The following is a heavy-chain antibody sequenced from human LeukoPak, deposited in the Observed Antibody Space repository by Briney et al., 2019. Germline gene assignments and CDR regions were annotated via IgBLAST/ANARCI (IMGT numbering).Heavy chain of an antibody. V-gene: IGHV1-69*05. D-gene: IGHD2-2*01. CDR3: AGDTFFSCSSTSCSDY. J-gene: IGHJ4*02. CDR2: IIPIFGTA. CDR1: GGTFSSYA. Sequence: SVKVSCKASGGTFSSYAISWVRQAPGQGLEWMGRIIPIFGTANYAQKFQGRVTITTDESTSTAYMELSSLRSEDTAVYYCAGDTFFSCSSTSCSDYWGQGTLVTVSS.